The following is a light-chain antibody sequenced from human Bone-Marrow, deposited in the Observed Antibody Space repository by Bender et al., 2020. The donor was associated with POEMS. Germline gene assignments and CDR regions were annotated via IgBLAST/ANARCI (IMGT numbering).Light chain of an antibody. V-gene: IGLV2-11*01. Sequence: QSALTQPRSVSGSPGQSVTMSCTGTSSDIGGHDYVSWYQQHPGKAPKVMIYDVTNRPSGVSDRFTGSKSGNTASLTISGLQAEDEADYYCSSYSSINTVVFGGGTKVTVL. CDR3: SSYSSINTVV. CDR1: SSDIGGHDY. CDR2: DVT. J-gene: IGLJ3*02.